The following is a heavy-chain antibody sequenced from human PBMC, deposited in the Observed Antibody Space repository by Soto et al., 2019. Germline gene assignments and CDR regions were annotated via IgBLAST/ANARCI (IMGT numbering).Heavy chain of an antibody. J-gene: IGHJ6*02. V-gene: IGHV3-23*01. D-gene: IGHD3-3*01. CDR1: GFTFENYA. CDR3: AKDSWAIFGVPAGEYYAMDV. CDR2: ISGSGGTT. Sequence: GGSLRLSCVASGFTFENYAMSWVRQAPGKGLEWVSAISGSGGTTYYSDSVKGRFTISRDNSKNTVYLQMNDLRVEDAAEYFCAKDSWAIFGVPAGEYYAMDVWGQGTTVTVSS.